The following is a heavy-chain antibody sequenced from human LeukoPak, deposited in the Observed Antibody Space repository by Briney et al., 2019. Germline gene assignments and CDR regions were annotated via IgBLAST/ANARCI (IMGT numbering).Heavy chain of an antibody. CDR3: ARARIAAAGTGYFQH. V-gene: IGHV1-69*05. D-gene: IGHD6-13*01. CDR2: IIPIFGTA. J-gene: IGHJ1*01. Sequence: ASVKVSCKASGGTFSSYAISWVRQAPGQGLEWMGGIIPIFGTANYAQKFQGRVTMTRNTSISTAYMELSSLGSEDTAVYYCARARIAAAGTGYFQHWGQGTLVTVSS. CDR1: GGTFSSYA.